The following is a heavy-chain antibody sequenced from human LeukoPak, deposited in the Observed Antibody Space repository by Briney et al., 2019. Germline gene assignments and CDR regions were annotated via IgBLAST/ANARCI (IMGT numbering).Heavy chain of an antibody. Sequence: PGGSLRLSCAASGFTFSDYYMSWIRQAPGKGLEWVSYISSSGSTIYYADSVKGRFTISRDNAKNSLYLQMNSLRAEDTAVYYCARDENEYSYSSPTHDYWGQGTLVTVSS. CDR3: ARDENEYSYSSPTHDY. J-gene: IGHJ4*02. V-gene: IGHV3-11*01. D-gene: IGHD5-18*01. CDR2: ISSSGSTI. CDR1: GFTFSDYY.